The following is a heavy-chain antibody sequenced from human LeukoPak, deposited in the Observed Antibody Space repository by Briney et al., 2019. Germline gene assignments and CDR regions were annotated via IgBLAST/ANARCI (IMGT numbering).Heavy chain of an antibody. D-gene: IGHD3-9*01. V-gene: IGHV4-34*01. CDR2: INHSGST. Sequence: PSETLSLTCAVYDGSFSRYYWSWIRQPPGKGLEWIGEINHSGSTNYKPPLKSRVTISVDTSKNQFSLKLSSVTAADTAVYYCARGRSYFGSHGGYVGYWGQGTLVTVSS. CDR1: DGSFSRYY. CDR3: ARGRSYFGSHGGYVGY. J-gene: IGHJ4*02.